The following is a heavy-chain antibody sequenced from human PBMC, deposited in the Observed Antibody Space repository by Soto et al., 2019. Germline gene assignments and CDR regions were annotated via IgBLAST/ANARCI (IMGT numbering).Heavy chain of an antibody. CDR2: ISDGGSDT. D-gene: IGHD3-3*01. Sequence: EVHLLESGGGLVQPGGSLRLSCSASGFTFRSYAMSWVRQAPGKGLEWVSGISDGGSDTYYSDSVRGRFTISRDNSKNTLYLQMNSLRVENSAVYFWAKDDSLEWFFPLDSWGQGTLVTVSS. J-gene: IGHJ4*02. CDR1: GFTFRSYA. V-gene: IGHV3-23*01. CDR3: AKDDSLEWFFPLDS.